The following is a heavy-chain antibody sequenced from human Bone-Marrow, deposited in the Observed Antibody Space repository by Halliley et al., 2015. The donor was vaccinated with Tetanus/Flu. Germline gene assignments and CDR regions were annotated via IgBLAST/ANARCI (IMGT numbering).Heavy chain of an antibody. CDR3: ARSIAFYFDH. CDR2: MSYSGSP. D-gene: IGHD2-15*01. V-gene: IGHV4-59*01. Sequence: GLEWIGSMSYSGSPNYNPSHKSRITMSIDPSKNQLSLKLSFVAAADTAIYYCARSIAFYFDHWGQGTLVTASS. J-gene: IGHJ4*02.